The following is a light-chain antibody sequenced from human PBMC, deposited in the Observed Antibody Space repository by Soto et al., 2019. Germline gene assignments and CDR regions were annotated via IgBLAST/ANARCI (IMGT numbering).Light chain of an antibody. CDR3: ISYTDRQSYL. J-gene: IGLJ1*01. CDR1: SSDIGSCDH. Sequence: QSALTRPASVSGSPGQSITSSCSGTSSDIGSCDHVAWYQQFPGKSPKLIIYAVSDRPSGVSDRFSGSKSGISASLTISGLQTEDEADYYCISYTDRQSYLFGTGTKVT. CDR2: AVS. V-gene: IGLV2-14*03.